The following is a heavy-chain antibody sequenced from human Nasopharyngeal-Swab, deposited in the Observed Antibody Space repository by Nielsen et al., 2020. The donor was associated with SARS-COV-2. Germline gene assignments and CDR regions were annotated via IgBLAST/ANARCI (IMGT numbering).Heavy chain of an antibody. CDR2: IYHSGST. V-gene: IGHV4-59*08. J-gene: IGHJ4*02. D-gene: IGHD3-16*02. CDR1: GGSISSYY. CDR3: ARGRQQVLSYDY. Sequence: SETLSLTCTVSGGSISSYYWNWIRQPPGKGLEWIGYIYHSGSTNYNPSLRSRVTISVDTSKNQFSLKLTSVTAADTAVYYCARGRQQVLSYDYWGQGTQVTVSS.